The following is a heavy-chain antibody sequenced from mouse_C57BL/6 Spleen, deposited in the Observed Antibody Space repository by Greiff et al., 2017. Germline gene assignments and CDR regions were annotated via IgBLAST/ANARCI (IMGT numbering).Heavy chain of an antibody. CDR1: GFTFTDYY. V-gene: IGHV7-3*01. D-gene: IGHD2-4*01. CDR2: IRNKANGYTT. Sequence: VQLKESGGGLVQPGGSLSLSCAASGFTFTDYYMSWVRQPPGKALEWLGFIRNKANGYTTEYSASVKGRFTISRDNSQSILYLQMNALRAEDSATYYCARSPYDYDECAYWGQGTLGTVAA. J-gene: IGHJ3*01. CDR3: ARSPYDYDECAY.